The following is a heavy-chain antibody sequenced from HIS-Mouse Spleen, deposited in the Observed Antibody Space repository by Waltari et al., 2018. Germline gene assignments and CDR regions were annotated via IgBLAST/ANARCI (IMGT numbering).Heavy chain of an antibody. CDR1: GGSISSSSYY. CDR3: AREIPYSSSWYDWYFDL. Sequence: QLQLQESGPGLVKPSETLSLTCTVSGGSISSSSYYWGWIRQPPGKGLEWIGRIYYSGRTCYNPSLTSRVTISVETSKNQFSLKLSSVTAADTAVYYCAREIPYSSSWYDWYFDLWGRGTLVTVSS. J-gene: IGHJ2*01. D-gene: IGHD6-13*01. V-gene: IGHV4-39*07. CDR2: IYYSGRT.